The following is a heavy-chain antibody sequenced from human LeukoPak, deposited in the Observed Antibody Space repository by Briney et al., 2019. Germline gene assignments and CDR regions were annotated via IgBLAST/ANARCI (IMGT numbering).Heavy chain of an antibody. CDR2: ISSSGSTI. CDR3: AREPRGAALSYGMDV. J-gene: IGHJ6*02. V-gene: IGHV3-11*04. D-gene: IGHD6-6*01. CDR1: GGSFSAYY. Sequence: LSLTCAAYGGSFSAYYWTWIRQAPGKGLEWVSYISSSGSTIYYADSVKGRFTISRDNAKNSLYLQMNSLRAEDTAVYYCAREPRGAALSYGMDVWGQGTTVTVSS.